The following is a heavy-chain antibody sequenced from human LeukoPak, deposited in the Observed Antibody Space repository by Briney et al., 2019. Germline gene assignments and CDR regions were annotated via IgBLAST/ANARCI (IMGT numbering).Heavy chain of an antibody. Sequence: PGGSLRLSCAASGFTVSSNYMSWVRQAPGKGLEWVSIIYGGGTTYYADSVKGRFTISRHNSKNKLYLQMKSVRADDTAVYYCARAYDSSGYYPEYFQDWGQGTLVTVSS. J-gene: IGHJ1*01. V-gene: IGHV3-53*04. CDR3: ARAYDSSGYYPEYFQD. D-gene: IGHD3-22*01. CDR2: IYGGGTT. CDR1: GFTVSSNY.